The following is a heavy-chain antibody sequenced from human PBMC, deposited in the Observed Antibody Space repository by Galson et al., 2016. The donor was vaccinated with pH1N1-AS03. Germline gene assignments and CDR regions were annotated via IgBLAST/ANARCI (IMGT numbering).Heavy chain of an antibody. J-gene: IGHJ5*02. Sequence: PALVKPTQTLTLTCTFSGFSLSTSGVGVGWIRQAPGKALGWLAIIYWNDDIRYSPSLRNRLTITKDTSKSQVVLTMTNMDPLDTATYFCARAYYGDFADWFDPWGQGTLVTVSS. CDR3: ARAYYGDFADWFDP. CDR1: GFSLSTSGVG. CDR2: IYWNDDI. D-gene: IGHD4-17*01. V-gene: IGHV2-5*01.